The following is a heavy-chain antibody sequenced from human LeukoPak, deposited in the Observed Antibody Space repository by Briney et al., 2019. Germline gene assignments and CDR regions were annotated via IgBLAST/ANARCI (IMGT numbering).Heavy chain of an antibody. CDR2: IMHDGSQK. J-gene: IGHJ3*02. D-gene: IGHD2-21*01. Sequence: GGSLRLSCEASGFTFSVYGMHWVRQAPGEGLEWLAFIMHDGSQKYQADSGKGRFTISRDNSKNTLYLQMNSLRSEDTAIYYCAKSAGIGGGLDIWGQGTMVTVSS. CDR3: AKSAGIGGGLDI. V-gene: IGHV3-30*02. CDR1: GFTFSVYG.